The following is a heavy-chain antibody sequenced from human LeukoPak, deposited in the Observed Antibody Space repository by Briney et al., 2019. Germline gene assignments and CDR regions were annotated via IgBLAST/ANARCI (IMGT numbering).Heavy chain of an antibody. CDR1: GFTFSSSA. J-gene: IGHJ4*02. CDR2: ISGSGGST. Sequence: PGGSLRLSCAAPGFTFSSSAMTWVRQAPGKGLEWVSGISGSGGSTYYADSVKGRFTISRDNSKNTLYLQMNSLRAEDTAVYYCARAPGGSYLDYWGQGTLVTVSS. CDR3: ARAPGGSYLDY. D-gene: IGHD1-26*01. V-gene: IGHV3-23*01.